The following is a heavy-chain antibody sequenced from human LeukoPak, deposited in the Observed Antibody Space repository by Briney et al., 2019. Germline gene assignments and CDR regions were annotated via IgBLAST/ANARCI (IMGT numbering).Heavy chain of an antibody. CDR1: GGTFSSYA. J-gene: IGHJ1*01. Sequence: SVKVSCKASGGTFSSYAISWVRQAPGQGLEWMGGIIPIFGTANYAQKFQGRVTITADESTSTAYMELSSLRSEDTAVYYCASPGDSGSYSGAEYFQHWGQGTLVTVSS. CDR2: IIPIFGTA. V-gene: IGHV1-69*01. CDR3: ASPGDSGSYSGAEYFQH. D-gene: IGHD1-26*01.